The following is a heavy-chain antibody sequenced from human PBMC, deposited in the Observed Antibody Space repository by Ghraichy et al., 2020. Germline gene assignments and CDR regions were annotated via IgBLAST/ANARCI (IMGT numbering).Heavy chain of an antibody. Sequence: GGSLRLSCVGSGFTFSGYNMNWVRQSPGTGLEWVSYITSSSRSIFYADSVKGRFTISRDNAKNSLTLQMNSLRDEDTAVYYCARASRVVRFYYYDGMAVWGQGTTVTVCS. J-gene: IGHJ6*02. CDR3: ARASRVVRFYYYDGMAV. D-gene: IGHD4-23*01. CDR2: ITSSSRSI. V-gene: IGHV3-48*02. CDR1: GFTFSGYN.